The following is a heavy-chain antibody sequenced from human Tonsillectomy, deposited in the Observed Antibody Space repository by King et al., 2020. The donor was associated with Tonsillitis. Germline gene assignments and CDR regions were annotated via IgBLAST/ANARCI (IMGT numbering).Heavy chain of an antibody. CDR3: ARHRGGSKLDA. CDR2: ISSCGDLI. D-gene: IGHD3-10*01. Sequence: VQLVESGGGLVQPGGSLRLSCAASGFTFSSYEMNWVRQAPGKGLEWVSYISSCGDLIYYADSVKGRFTISRDNAKNSLSLQLNSLRAEDTAVFYCARHRGGSKLDAWGQGTLVTVSA. CDR1: GFTFSSYE. V-gene: IGHV3-48*03. J-gene: IGHJ5*02.